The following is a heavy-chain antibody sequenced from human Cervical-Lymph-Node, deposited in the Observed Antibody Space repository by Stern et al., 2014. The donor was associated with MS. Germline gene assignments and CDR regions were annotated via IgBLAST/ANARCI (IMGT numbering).Heavy chain of an antibody. CDR3: ARSSGFFWSSYPIDH. CDR2: ISGRGGTA. CDR1: GFTFTSYA. V-gene: IGHV3-23*04. J-gene: IGHJ4*02. D-gene: IGHD3-3*01. Sequence: VQLEASGGGLVQPAGSLRLSCAASGFTFTSYAMSWVRQPPGKGLEWVSGISGRGGTADYADSVKGRFSISRDNSRNTLYLELHSLRAEDTAVYYCARSSGFFWSSYPIDHWGQGTLVTLSS.